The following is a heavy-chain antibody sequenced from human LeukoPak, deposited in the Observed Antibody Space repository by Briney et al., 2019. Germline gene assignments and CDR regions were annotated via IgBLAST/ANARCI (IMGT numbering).Heavy chain of an antibody. Sequence: GGSLRLSCAASGFTFSNYSMNGFGQAPGKGLEWVSSISSSSSYIYYADSVKGRFTISRDNAKNSLYLQMNSLRAEDTAVYYCARGYRSGWLWGQGTRVTVSS. J-gene: IGHJ4*02. D-gene: IGHD6-19*01. CDR1: GFTFSNYS. CDR2: ISSSSSYI. V-gene: IGHV3-21*04. CDR3: ARGYRSGWL.